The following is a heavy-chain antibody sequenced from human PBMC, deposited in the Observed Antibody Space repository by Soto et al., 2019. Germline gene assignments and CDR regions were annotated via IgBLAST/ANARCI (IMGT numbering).Heavy chain of an antibody. CDR3: AHSLIGYYYDSSGSNWFDP. V-gene: IGHV2-5*02. D-gene: IGHD3-22*01. J-gene: IGHJ5*02. Sequence: SGPTLVNPTQTLTLTCTFSGFSLSTSGVGVGWNRQPPGKALEWLALIYWDYDKRYSPSLKSRLTITKDTSKNQVFLTMTNMDPVDTATYYCAHSLIGYYYDSSGSNWFDPWGQGTLVTVSS. CDR2: IYWDYDK. CDR1: GFSLSTSGVG.